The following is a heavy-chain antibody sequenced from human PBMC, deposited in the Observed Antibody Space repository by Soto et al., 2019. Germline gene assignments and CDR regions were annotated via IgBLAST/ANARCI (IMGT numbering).Heavy chain of an antibody. D-gene: IGHD3-3*01. CDR2: ISGSGGST. CDR1: GFTVSSYA. V-gene: IGHV3-23*01. J-gene: IGHJ4*02. CDR3: AKDGDFWSGYYKLFDY. Sequence: EVQLLESGGGLVQPGGSLRLSCAASGFTVSSYAMSWARQAPGKGLEWVSAISGSGGSTYYADSVKGRFTISRDNSKNTLYLQMNSLRAEDTAVYYCAKDGDFWSGYYKLFDYWGQGTLVTVSS.